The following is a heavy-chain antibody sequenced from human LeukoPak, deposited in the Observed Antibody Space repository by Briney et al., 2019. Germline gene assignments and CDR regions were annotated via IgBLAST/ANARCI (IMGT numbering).Heavy chain of an antibody. J-gene: IGHJ4*02. CDR3: AGRAEQGRGFLY. CDR1: GFTVNSSY. D-gene: IGHD2/OR15-2a*01. CDR2: IYDGGTT. V-gene: IGHV3-66*01. Sequence: PGGSLRLSSSASGFTVNSSYMSWVRQAPGKGLEWVSSIYDGGTTHHADSLKGRFTISRDNSKNTLYLQTNSLTAEDTAVYYCAGRAEQGRGFLYGGQGTLVTVSS.